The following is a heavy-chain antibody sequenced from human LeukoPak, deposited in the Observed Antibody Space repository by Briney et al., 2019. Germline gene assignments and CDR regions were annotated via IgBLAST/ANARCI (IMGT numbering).Heavy chain of an antibody. CDR1: GFTFDDYA. V-gene: IGHV3-9*03. D-gene: IGHD4-17*01. CDR3: ARSSLYGDYEDY. J-gene: IGHJ4*02. Sequence: PGGSLRLSCAASGFTFDDYAMHWVRQAPGKGLEWVSSISWNSGSIGYADSVKGRFTISRDNAKNSLYLQMNSLRAEDMALYYRARSSLYGDYEDYWGQGTLVTVSS. CDR2: ISWNSGSI.